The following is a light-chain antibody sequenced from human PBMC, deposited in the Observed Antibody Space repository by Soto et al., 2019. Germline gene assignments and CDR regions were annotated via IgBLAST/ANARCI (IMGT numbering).Light chain of an antibody. Sequence: EIALTQSPATLSLSPGERATLSCRASQNVNRYLAWYQQKPGQAPRLLIYDASNRATDIPARFSGSGSGTDFTLTISSLEPEDFAVYFCHQRNNWPLTFGGGTKVEIK. CDR1: QNVNRY. J-gene: IGKJ4*01. V-gene: IGKV3-11*01. CDR3: HQRNNWPLT. CDR2: DAS.